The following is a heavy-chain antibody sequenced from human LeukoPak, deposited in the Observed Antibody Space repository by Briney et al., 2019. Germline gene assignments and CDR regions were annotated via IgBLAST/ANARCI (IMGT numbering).Heavy chain of an antibody. J-gene: IGHJ5*02. D-gene: IGHD3-10*01. Sequence: SETLSLTCTVSGVSISSYYWSWIRQPAGKGLEWIGRIYTSGSTNYNPSLKSRVTMSVDTSKNQFSLKLSSVTAADTAVYCCARGSLWFGELRGGWFDPWGQGTLVTVSS. CDR1: GVSISSYY. CDR3: ARGSLWFGELRGGWFDP. CDR2: IYTSGST. V-gene: IGHV4-4*07.